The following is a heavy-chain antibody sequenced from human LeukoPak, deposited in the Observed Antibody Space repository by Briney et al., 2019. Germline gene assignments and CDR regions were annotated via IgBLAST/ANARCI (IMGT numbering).Heavy chain of an antibody. D-gene: IGHD2-21*01. V-gene: IGHV1-69*04. CDR3: AKDFISIKALIPWDY. CDR1: GGTFSSYA. J-gene: IGHJ4*02. Sequence: EASVKVSCKASGGTFSSYAISWVRQAPGQGLEWMGRIIPILGIANYAQKFQGRVTITADKSTSTAYMELSSLRSEDTAVYYCAKDFISIKALIPWDYWGQGTLVTVSP. CDR2: IIPILGIA.